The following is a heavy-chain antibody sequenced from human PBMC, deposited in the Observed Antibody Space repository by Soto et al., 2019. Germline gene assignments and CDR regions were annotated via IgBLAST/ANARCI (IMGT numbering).Heavy chain of an antibody. CDR3: TRHCSGGTCYANFDY. CDR2: IYYSGST. CDR1: GGSISSYY. Sequence: SETLSLTCTVSGGSISSYYWSWIRQPPGKGLEWIGYIYYSGSTNYNPSLKSRVTISVDTSKNQFSLKLSSVTAADTAVYYCTRHCSGGTCYANFDYWGLGTLVTVSS. V-gene: IGHV4-59*08. D-gene: IGHD2-15*01. J-gene: IGHJ4*02.